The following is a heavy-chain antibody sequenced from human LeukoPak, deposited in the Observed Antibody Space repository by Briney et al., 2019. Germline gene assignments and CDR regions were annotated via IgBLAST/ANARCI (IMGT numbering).Heavy chain of an antibody. CDR3: AKLWFGELSPAIDY. CDR2: ISGSGGST. Sequence: GGSLRLSCAASGFTFSSYSMNWVRQAPGKGLEWVSAISGSGGSTYYADSVKGRFTISRHNSKTPLYLQMNSLRAEDTAVYYCAKLWFGELSPAIDYWGQGTLVTVSS. J-gene: IGHJ4*02. D-gene: IGHD3-10*01. CDR1: GFTFSSYS. V-gene: IGHV3-23*01.